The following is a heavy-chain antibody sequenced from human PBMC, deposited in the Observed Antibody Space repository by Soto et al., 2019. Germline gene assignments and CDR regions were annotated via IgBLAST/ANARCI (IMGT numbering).Heavy chain of an antibody. V-gene: IGHV3-23*01. J-gene: IGHJ4*02. D-gene: IGHD6-19*01. CDR2: ISGSGGST. CDR1: GFTFSSYA. CDR3: ARDLQDKGTKQWPVEGEDC. Sequence: GSLRLSCAASGFTFSSYAMSWVRQAPGKGLEWVSAISGSGGSTYYADSVKGRFTISRGNSKNTLYLQMNSLRAEDTAVYYCARDLQDKGTKQWPVEGEDCWGQGTLVTVSS.